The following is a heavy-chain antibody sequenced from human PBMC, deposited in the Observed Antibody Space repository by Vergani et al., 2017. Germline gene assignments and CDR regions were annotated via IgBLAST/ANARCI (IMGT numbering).Heavy chain of an antibody. CDR1: GFTFSSYA. Sequence: VQLVESGGGLVKPGGSLRLSCAASGFTFSSYAMSWVRQAPGKGLEWVSSISCTGGSTYYADSVKGRFTISRDNAKNSLYLQMNSLRAEDTAVYYCARDRMITFGGVISAFDIWGQGTMVTVSS. V-gene: IGHV3-23*04. CDR2: ISCTGGST. D-gene: IGHD3-16*01. J-gene: IGHJ3*02. CDR3: ARDRMITFGGVISAFDI.